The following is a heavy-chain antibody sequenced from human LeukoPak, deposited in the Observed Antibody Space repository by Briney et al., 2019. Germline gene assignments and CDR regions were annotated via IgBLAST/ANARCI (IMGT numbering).Heavy chain of an antibody. CDR1: GFTFDGYA. J-gene: IGHJ5*02. Sequence: GGSLRLSCAASGFTFDGYAMHWVRQAPGKGLEWVSGISWNSGSIGYADSVKGRFTISRDNAKNSLYLQMNSLRAEDTALYYCAKSSIAVAGDNWFDPWGQGTLVTVSS. CDR3: AKSSIAVAGDNWFDP. V-gene: IGHV3-9*01. D-gene: IGHD6-19*01. CDR2: ISWNSGSI.